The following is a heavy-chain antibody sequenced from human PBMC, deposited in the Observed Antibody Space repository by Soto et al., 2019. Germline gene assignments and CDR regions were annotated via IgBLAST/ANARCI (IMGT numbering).Heavy chain of an antibody. CDR2: ISSSSSYT. J-gene: IGHJ6*02. Sequence: GGSLRLSCAASGFTFSDYYMSWIRQAPGKGLEWVSYISSSSSYTNYADSVKGRFTISRDNAKNSLYLQMNSLRAEDTAVYYCARDLTYGDDYYYYYGMDVWGQGTTVTVSS. CDR1: GFTFSDYY. V-gene: IGHV3-11*06. CDR3: ARDLTYGDDYYYYYGMDV. D-gene: IGHD4-17*01.